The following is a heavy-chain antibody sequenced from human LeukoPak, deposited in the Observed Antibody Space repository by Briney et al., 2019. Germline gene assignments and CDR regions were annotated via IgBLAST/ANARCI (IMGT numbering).Heavy chain of an antibody. D-gene: IGHD5-12*01. CDR2: IISSGSYI. J-gene: IGHJ4*02. V-gene: IGHV3-21*01. CDR1: GFIFSSYS. CDR3: AREVELSGYRFDY. Sequence: GGSLRLSCAASGFIFSSYSMNWVRQAPGKGLEWVSSIISSGSYIYYADSVKGRFTISRDNANNSLYLQMNSLRAEDTAVYYCAREVELSGYRFDYWGQGTLVTVSS.